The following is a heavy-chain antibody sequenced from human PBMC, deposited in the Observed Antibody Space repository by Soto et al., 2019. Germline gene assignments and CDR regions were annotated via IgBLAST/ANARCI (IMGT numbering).Heavy chain of an antibody. CDR1: GCTFTSYY. D-gene: IGHD5-18*01. CDR3: ARAVDTAMVSRYYYGMDV. J-gene: IGHJ6*04. CDR2: INPSGGST. Sequence: ASVKVSCKASGCTFTSYYMHWVRQAPGQGLEWMGIINPSGGSTSYAQKFQGRVTMTRDTSTSTVYMELSSLRSEDTAVYYCARAVDTAMVSRYYYGMDVWGKGTTVTVSS. V-gene: IGHV1-46*01.